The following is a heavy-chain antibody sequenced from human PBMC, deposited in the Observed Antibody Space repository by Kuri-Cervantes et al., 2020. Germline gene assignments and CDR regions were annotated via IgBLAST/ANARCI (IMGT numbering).Heavy chain of an antibody. CDR3: ARGGLEWLDLFGWFDP. J-gene: IGHJ5*02. CDR2: INPNSGGT. CDR1: GYTFASYG. V-gene: IGHV1-2*04. Sequence: ASVKVSCKASGYTFASYGISWVRQAPGQGLEWMGWINPNSGGTNYAQKFQGWVTMTRDTSISTAYMELSRLRSDDTAVYYCARGGLEWLDLFGWFDPWGQGTLVTDSS. D-gene: IGHD3-3*01.